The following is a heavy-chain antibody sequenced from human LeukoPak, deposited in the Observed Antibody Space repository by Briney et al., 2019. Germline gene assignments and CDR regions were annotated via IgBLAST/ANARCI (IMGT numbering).Heavy chain of an antibody. CDR2: IRNDGSNT. D-gene: IGHD3-10*02. V-gene: IGHV3-30*02. CDR1: GFSFSSYG. Sequence: PGGSLRLSCAASGFSFSSYGMHWLRQAPGKGLEWVGFIRNDGSNTYYSDSVKGRFTISRDNSKNTLYLQMNSLRAEDTAVYYCAELGITMIGGVWGKGTTVTVSS. J-gene: IGHJ6*03. CDR3: AELGITMIGGV.